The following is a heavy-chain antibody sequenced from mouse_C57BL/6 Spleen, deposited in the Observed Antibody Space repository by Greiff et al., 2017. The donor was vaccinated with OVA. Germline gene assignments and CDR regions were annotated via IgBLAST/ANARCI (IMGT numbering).Heavy chain of an antibody. Sequence: DVHLVESGGDLVKPGGSLKLSCAASGFTFSSYGMSWVRQTPDKRLEWVATISSGGSYTYYPDSVKGRFTISRDNAKNTLYLQMSSLKSEDTAMYYCARVVTTGGYAMDYWGQGTSVTVSS. D-gene: IGHD2-2*01. V-gene: IGHV5-6*01. CDR1: GFTFSSYG. CDR3: ARVVTTGGYAMDY. J-gene: IGHJ4*01. CDR2: ISSGGSYT.